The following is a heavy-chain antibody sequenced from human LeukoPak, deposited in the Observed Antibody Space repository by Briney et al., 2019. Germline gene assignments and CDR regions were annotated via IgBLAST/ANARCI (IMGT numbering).Heavy chain of an antibody. J-gene: IGHJ3*02. CDR3: ARDSSSWHGAFDI. D-gene: IGHD6-13*01. Sequence: GGSLRLSCAASGFTVSSNYMSWVRQAPGKGLEWVSYISSSSSTIYYADSVKGRFTISRDNAKNSLYLQMNSLRAEDTAVYYCARDSSSWHGAFDIWGQGTMVTVSS. V-gene: IGHV3-48*01. CDR2: ISSSSSTI. CDR1: GFTVSSNY.